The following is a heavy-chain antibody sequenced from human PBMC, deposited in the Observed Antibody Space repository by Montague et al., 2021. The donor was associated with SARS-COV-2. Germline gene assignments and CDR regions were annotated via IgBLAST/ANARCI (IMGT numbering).Heavy chain of an antibody. D-gene: IGHD6-19*01. CDR2: IYYSGST. J-gene: IGHJ3*02. CDR1: GGSISSYY. CDR3: ARGSGWMGNAFDI. V-gene: IGHV4-59*07. Sequence: SHSHSLVHTVSGGSISSYYWSWIRQPPGKGLEWIGYIYYSGSTNYNPSLKSRVTISVDTSKNQSSLKLSSVTAADTAVYYCARGSGWMGNAFDIWGQGTMVTVSS.